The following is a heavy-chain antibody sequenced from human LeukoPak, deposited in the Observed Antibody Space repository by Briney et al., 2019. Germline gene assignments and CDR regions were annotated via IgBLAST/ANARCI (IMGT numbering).Heavy chain of an antibody. J-gene: IGHJ4*02. V-gene: IGHV3-23*01. Sequence: GGSLRLSCAASGFTFSSYAMSWVRQAPGRGLEWVSTISGSGGSTCYADSVKGRFTISRDNSKNTLYLQMNSLRAEDTAVYYCAKDLFDDSSGYGVDYWGQGTLVTVSS. CDR2: ISGSGGST. CDR3: AKDLFDDSSGYGVDY. D-gene: IGHD3-22*01. CDR1: GFTFSSYA.